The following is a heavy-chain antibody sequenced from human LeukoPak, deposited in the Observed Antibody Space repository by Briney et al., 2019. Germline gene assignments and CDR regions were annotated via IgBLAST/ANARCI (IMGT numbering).Heavy chain of an antibody. CDR3: TTGTWIQLWLADY. D-gene: IGHD5-18*01. CDR1: GFTFSNAC. Sequence: GGSLRLSCAASGFTFSNACMSWVRQAPGKGLEWVGHIKTKTDGGTTDYAAPVKGRFTISRDDSKDTLYLQMNSLKTEDTALYYCTTGTWIQLWLADYWGQGTLVTVSS. CDR2: IKTKTDGGTT. J-gene: IGHJ4*02. V-gene: IGHV3-15*01.